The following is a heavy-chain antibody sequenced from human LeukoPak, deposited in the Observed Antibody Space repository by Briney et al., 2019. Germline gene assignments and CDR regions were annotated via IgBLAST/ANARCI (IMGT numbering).Heavy chain of an antibody. CDR3: ARELGYCTNGECQEWYFDL. CDR1: GGTFSSYA. J-gene: IGHJ2*01. V-gene: IGHV1-69*05. Sequence: EASVKVSCKASGGTFSSYAISWVRQAPGQGLEWMGRSIPIFGTANYAQKFQGRVTITTDESTSTAYMELSSLRSEDTAVYYCARELGYCTNGECQEWYFDLWGRGTLVTVSS. CDR2: SIPIFGTA. D-gene: IGHD2-8*01.